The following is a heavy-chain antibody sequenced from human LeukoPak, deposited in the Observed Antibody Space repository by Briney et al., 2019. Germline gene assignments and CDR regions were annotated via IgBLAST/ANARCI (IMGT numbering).Heavy chain of an antibody. CDR2: INPNSGGT. D-gene: IGHD2-2*02. CDR1: GYTFTGYY. CDR3: ARVPAAILNWFDP. V-gene: IGHV1-2*02. J-gene: IGHJ5*02. Sequence: ASVKVSCKASGYTFTGYYMHWVRQAPGQGLEWMGWINPNSGGTNYAQKFQGRVTMTRDTSISTAYMELSRLRSDDTAVYYCARVPAAILNWFDPWGQGTLVTVSS.